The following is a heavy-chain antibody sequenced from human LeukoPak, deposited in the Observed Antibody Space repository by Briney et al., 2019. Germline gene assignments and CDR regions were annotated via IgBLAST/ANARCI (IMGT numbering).Heavy chain of an antibody. Sequence: PGGSLRLSCAASGFTFSTYWMSWVRQAPGKGLEWVANIKQDGSEAHYVDSVKGRFTISRDNAKNSLFLQMNRLTAEDTAVYYCARDQGAYARGWYGVFDFWGQGTLVAVSS. J-gene: IGHJ4*02. D-gene: IGHD6-19*01. CDR2: IKQDGSEA. V-gene: IGHV3-7*05. CDR1: GFTFSTYW. CDR3: ARDQGAYARGWYGVFDF.